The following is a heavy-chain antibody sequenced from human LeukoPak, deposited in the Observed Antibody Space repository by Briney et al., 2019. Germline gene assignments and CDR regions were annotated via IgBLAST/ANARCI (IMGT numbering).Heavy chain of an antibody. D-gene: IGHD5/OR15-5a*01. J-gene: IGHJ4*02. V-gene: IGHV3-23*01. CDR2: ISDGGGTT. Sequence: PGGSLRLSCAASGFTFTTYNMNWVRQAPGKGLEWISTISDGGGTTYYADSVRGRFTVSRDNSKNTLYLQMNGLRAEDTAIYFCAKFAVSTKGYWGQGTLVTVSS. CDR1: GFTFTTYN. CDR3: AKFAVSTKGY.